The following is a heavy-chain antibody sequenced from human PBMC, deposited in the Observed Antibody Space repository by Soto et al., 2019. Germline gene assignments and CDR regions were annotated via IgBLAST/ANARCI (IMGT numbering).Heavy chain of an antibody. Sequence: PGGSLRLSCVASGFTFSPYAMNWVRHAPGKGLEWVSALTPSGDSTYYADSVKGRLTISRDNSMSALYLQMNSLRVEDTAVYYCGHPRVYGVLDAYDIWGQGTMVTVSS. CDR3: GHPRVYGVLDAYDI. CDR1: GFTFSPYA. CDR2: LTPSGDST. V-gene: IGHV3-23*01. J-gene: IGHJ3*02. D-gene: IGHD4-17*01.